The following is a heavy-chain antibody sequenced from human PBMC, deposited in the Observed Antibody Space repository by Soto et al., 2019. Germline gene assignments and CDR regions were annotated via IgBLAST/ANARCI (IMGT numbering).Heavy chain of an antibody. Sequence: LGGPLRLSGAAAGLTLRSYGMRRVRPAPGKGVGGGAVIWYDGSNKYYADSVQGRFTISRANSKNTLYLQMNSLRAEDTAVYYCARDREYSSGWYGSNHHYYFDYWGQGTLVTVSS. J-gene: IGHJ4*02. CDR1: GLTLRSYG. CDR2: IWYDGSNK. CDR3: ARDREYSSGWYGSNHHYYFDY. D-gene: IGHD6-19*01. V-gene: IGHV3-33*01.